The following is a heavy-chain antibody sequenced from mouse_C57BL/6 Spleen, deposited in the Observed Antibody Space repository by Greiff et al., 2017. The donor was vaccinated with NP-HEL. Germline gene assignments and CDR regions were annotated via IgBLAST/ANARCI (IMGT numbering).Heavy chain of an antibody. CDR3: LLRQFAY. Sequence: QVQLQQSGAELARPGASVKLSCKASGYTFTSYGISWVKQRTGQGLEWIGEIYPRSGNTYYNEKFKGKATLTADKSSSTAYMELRSLTSEDSAVYFCLLRQFAYWGQGTLVTVSA. D-gene: IGHD1-1*01. V-gene: IGHV1-81*01. J-gene: IGHJ3*01. CDR1: GYTFTSYG. CDR2: IYPRSGNT.